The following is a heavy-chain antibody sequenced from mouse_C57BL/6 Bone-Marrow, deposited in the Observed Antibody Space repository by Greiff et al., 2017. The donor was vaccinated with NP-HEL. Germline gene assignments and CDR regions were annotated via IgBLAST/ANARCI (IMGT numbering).Heavy chain of an antibody. CDR2: INPYNGDT. J-gene: IGHJ4*01. Sequence: VQLKQSGPELVKPGDSVKISCKASGYSFTGYFMNWVMQSHGTSLEWIGRINPYNGDTFYNQKFKGKATLTVDKSSSTAHMELRSLTSEDSAVYYCARSKGLRRGKSAMDYWGQGTSVTVSS. CDR1: GYSFTGYF. V-gene: IGHV1-20*01. D-gene: IGHD2-2*01. CDR3: ARSKGLRRGKSAMDY.